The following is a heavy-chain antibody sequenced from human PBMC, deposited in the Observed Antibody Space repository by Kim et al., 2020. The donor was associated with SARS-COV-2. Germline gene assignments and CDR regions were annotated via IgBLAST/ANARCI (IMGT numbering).Heavy chain of an antibody. V-gene: IGHV3-73*01. CDR1: GFTFSDSA. Sequence: GGSLRLSCGASGFTFSDSAMHWVRRASGKGLEWVGRIRSKANGYATAYSASVRGRFTISRDDSRNTAYLQMNSLKTEDTAVYYCTRVPATTLAFWDAFD. D-gene: IGHD1-1*01. CDR3: TRVPATTLAFWDAFD. J-gene: IGHJ3*02. CDR2: IRSKANGYAT.